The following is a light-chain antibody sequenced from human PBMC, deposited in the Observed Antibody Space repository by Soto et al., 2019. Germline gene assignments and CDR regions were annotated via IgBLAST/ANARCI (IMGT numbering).Light chain of an antibody. CDR1: QDIGTY. J-gene: IGKJ5*01. CDR3: QQSYTTPRIT. CDR2: AAS. V-gene: IGKV1-39*01. Sequence: QMSPGPSYRSAYIGDSVVKTCRVSQDIGTYLNWYQHKPGKAPKHLIYAASSLQTGVPSRFTGSGSGTEFTHTIDSLQPEDFATYYCQQSYTTPRITFGRGTRLEIK.